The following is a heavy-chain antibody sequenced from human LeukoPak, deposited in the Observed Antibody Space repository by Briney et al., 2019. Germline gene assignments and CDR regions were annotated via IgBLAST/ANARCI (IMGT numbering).Heavy chain of an antibody. V-gene: IGHV1-2*02. Sequence: VASVKVSCKASGYTFTAYYIHWVRQAPGQGLEWMGRINPNSGGTNYAQKFQGRVTMTRDTSISTAYMELSRLRSDDTAVYYCARPWEIIMSERSYNWCDSWGQGTLVTVSS. J-gene: IGHJ5*01. D-gene: IGHD5/OR15-5a*01. CDR3: ARPWEIIMSERSYNWCDS. CDR1: GYTFTAYY. CDR2: INPNSGGT.